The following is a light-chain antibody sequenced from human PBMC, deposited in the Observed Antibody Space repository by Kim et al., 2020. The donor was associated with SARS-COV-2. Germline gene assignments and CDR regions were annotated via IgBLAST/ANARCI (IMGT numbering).Light chain of an antibody. CDR2: QDT. CDR1: KLEDKY. Sequence: MSPGQTASITCSGDKLEDKYVCWYQQKPGQSPVLVIYQDTKRPSGIPERFSGSSSGNTATLTISGTQAMDEADYYCQAWDSGTVVFGGGTKLSVL. CDR3: QAWDSGTVV. V-gene: IGLV3-1*01. J-gene: IGLJ2*01.